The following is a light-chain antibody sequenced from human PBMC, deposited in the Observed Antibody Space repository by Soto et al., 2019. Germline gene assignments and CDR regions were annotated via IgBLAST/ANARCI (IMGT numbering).Light chain of an antibody. J-gene: IGKJ4*01. CDR3: QQYNNWPPLT. CDR2: GAS. Sequence: EIVMTQSPATLSVSPGERATLSCRASPSVSSNLAWYQQKPGQAPRLLIYGASTRATGIPARFSGSGSGTEFTLTISSLPSEDFAVYYCQQYNNWPPLTFGGGTKVEIK. V-gene: IGKV3D-15*01. CDR1: PSVSSN.